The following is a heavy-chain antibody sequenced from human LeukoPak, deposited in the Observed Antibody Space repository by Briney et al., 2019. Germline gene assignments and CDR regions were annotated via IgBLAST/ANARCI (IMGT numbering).Heavy chain of an antibody. CDR2: ISGSGGST. CDR1: GFTFSTYT. J-gene: IGHJ5*02. CDR3: AKDGDYSILRWFDP. V-gene: IGHV3-23*01. Sequence: GGSLRLSCAASGFTFSTYTMNWVRQAPGKGLEWVSAISGSGGSTYYADSVKGRFTISRENSKNTLYLQMNSLRPEDTAVYYCAKDGDYSILRWFDPWGQGTLVTVSS. D-gene: IGHD4-11*01.